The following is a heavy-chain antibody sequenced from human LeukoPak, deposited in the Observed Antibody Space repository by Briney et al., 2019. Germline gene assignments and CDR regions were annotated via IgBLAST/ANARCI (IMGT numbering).Heavy chain of an antibody. CDR3: AIGPFPYYYDSSGPNWFDP. CDR2: IIPIFGTA. D-gene: IGHD3-22*01. V-gene: IGHV1-69*05. Sequence: ASVKVSPKASGDTFSSYAISWVRQAPGQGLEWVGGIIPIFGTANYAQKFQGRVTITTDESTSTDYMELSSLRSEDTAVYYCAIGPFPYYYDSSGPNWFDPWGQGTLVTVSS. CDR1: GDTFSSYA. J-gene: IGHJ5*02.